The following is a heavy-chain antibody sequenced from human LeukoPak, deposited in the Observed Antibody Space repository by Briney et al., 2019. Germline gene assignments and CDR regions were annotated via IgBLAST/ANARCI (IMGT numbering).Heavy chain of an antibody. CDR1: GGSISSYY. CDR3: AREAYDILTGYSYYFDY. D-gene: IGHD3-9*01. V-gene: IGHV4-59*01. J-gene: IGHJ4*02. CDR2: IYYSGST. Sequence: PSETLSLTCTVSGGSISSYYWSWIRQPPGKGLEWIGYIYYSGSTNYNPSLKNRVTISVDTSKNQFSLKLSSVTAADTAVYYCAREAYDILTGYSYYFDYWSQGTPVTVSS.